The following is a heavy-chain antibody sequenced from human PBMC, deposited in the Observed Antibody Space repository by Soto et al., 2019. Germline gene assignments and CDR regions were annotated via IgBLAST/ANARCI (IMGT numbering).Heavy chain of an antibody. V-gene: IGHV1-3*01. D-gene: IGHD2-2*01. J-gene: IGHJ5*02. CDR1: GYTFTSYA. Sequence: ASVKVSCKASGYTFTSYAMHWVRQAPGQRLEWMGWINAGNGNTKYSQKFQGRVTITRDTSASTAYMELSSLRSEDTAVYYCARGIVGYCSSTSCYYWFDPWGQGTLVTVSS. CDR3: ARGIVGYCSSTSCYYWFDP. CDR2: INAGNGNT.